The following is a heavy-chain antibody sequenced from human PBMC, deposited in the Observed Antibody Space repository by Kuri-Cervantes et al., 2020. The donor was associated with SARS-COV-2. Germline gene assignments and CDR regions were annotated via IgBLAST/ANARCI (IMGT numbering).Heavy chain of an antibody. J-gene: IGHJ3*02. D-gene: IGHD3-3*01. Sequence: SETLCLTCTVSGGSISSYYWSWIRQPPGKGLEWIGYIYYRGSTNYTPSLKIRVTISVDTSKNQFSLKLSSVTAADTDVYYCARDRPDYDFWSGYYYDAFDIWGQGTMVTVSS. V-gene: IGHV4-59*01. CDR2: IYYRGST. CDR3: ARDRPDYDFWSGYYYDAFDI. CDR1: GGSISSYY.